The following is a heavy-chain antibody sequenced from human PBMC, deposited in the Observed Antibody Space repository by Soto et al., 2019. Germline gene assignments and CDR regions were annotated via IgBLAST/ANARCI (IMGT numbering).Heavy chain of an antibody. Sequence: PSETLSLTCTVSGGSISSSSYYWGWIRQPPGKGLEWIGSIYYSGSTYYNPSLKSRVTISVDTSKNQFSLKLSSVTAADTAVYHCARQNPAQGYYYGMDGWAQGTTVTLSS. CDR1: GGSISSSSYY. CDR2: IYYSGST. CDR3: ARQNPAQGYYYGMDG. V-gene: IGHV4-39*01. J-gene: IGHJ6*02.